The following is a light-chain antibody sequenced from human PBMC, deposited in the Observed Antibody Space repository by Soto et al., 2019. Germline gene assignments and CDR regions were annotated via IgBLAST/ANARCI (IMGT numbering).Light chain of an antibody. CDR2: DVT. J-gene: IGLJ3*02. Sequence: QSALTQPASVSGSPGQSITISCTGTSSDVDGYNYVSWYQQQPGKAPKLMIYDVTNRPSGVSDRFSGSKSGNTASLTISGLQVEDEADYYCGSYTSSNTRVFGGGTKVTVL. CDR3: GSYTSSNTRV. V-gene: IGLV2-14*03. CDR1: SSDVDGYNY.